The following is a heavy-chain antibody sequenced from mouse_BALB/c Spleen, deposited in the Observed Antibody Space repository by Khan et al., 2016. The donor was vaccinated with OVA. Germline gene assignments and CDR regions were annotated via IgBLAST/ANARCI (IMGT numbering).Heavy chain of an antibody. CDR2: INPSNIYT. CDR3: SRGGPYHGSYVAWLAY. J-gene: IGHJ3*01. CDR1: GYTFTSYT. D-gene: IGHD2-10*01. Sequence: QVQLQQSGAELARPGASVKMSCKASGYTFTSYTIHWVKQRPGQGLEWIGYINPSNIYTNYNQKFRDKATLTADKSSRTAYIQLSSLTSEDSAVYYCSRGGPYHGSYVAWLAYWGQGTLVTVSA. V-gene: IGHV1-4*01.